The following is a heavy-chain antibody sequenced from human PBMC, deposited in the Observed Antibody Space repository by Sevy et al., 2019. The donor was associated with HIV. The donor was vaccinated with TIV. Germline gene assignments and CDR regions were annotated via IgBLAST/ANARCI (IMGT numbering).Heavy chain of an antibody. CDR3: AKRERSYYDSSGNYDAFDV. Sequence: GGSLRLSCAASGFDFSTYDMHWVRQAPGKGLEWVAFISFDGSDKWYGDSVKGRFTISRDNSKNTLYVQMNTLRDEDTAVYYCAKRERSYYDSSGNYDAFDVWCQGTSVTVSS. D-gene: IGHD3-22*01. J-gene: IGHJ3*01. V-gene: IGHV3-33*03. CDR2: ISFDGSDK. CDR1: GFDFSTYD.